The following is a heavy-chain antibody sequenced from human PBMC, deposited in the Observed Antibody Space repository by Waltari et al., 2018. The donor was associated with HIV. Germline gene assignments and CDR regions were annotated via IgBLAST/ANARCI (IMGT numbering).Heavy chain of an antibody. D-gene: IGHD6-19*01. CDR2: INPKSDGT. J-gene: IGHJ6*02. Sequence: QVQLVQSGAEVKKPGASVKVSCKASGSTFTGYYMHWVRQAPGQGLEWMGWINPKSDGTNYAQKFQGRVTMTRDTSTSTAYMELSRLRSDDTALYYCARDRIAVTGSYYYGMDVWGQGTTVTVSS. CDR3: ARDRIAVTGSYYYGMDV. V-gene: IGHV1-2*02. CDR1: GSTFTGYY.